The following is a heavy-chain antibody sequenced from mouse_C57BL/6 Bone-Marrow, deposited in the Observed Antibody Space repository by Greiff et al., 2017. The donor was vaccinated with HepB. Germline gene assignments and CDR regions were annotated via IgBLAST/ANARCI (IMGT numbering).Heavy chain of an antibody. J-gene: IGHJ1*03. CDR1: GYTFTDYN. CDR2: INPNNGGT. D-gene: IGHD2-2*01. V-gene: IGHV1-22*01. CDR3: ASYGDDEYFDV. Sequence: VQLQQSGPELVKPGASVKMSCKASGYTFTDYNMHWVKQSHGKSLEWIGYINPNNGGTSYNQKFKGKATLTVNKSSSTAYMELRSLTSEDSAVYYCASYGDDEYFDVWGKGTTVTVSS.